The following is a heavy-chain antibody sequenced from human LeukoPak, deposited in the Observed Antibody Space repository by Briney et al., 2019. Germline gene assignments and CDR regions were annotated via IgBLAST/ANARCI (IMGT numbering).Heavy chain of an antibody. D-gene: IGHD3-22*01. Sequence: PGGSLRLSCAASGFTFSSYWMSWVRQAPGKGLEWVANIKRDGSEKYYVDSVKGRFTISRDNAKNSLYLQMNSLRAEDTAVYYCTSDSSGYYRIDYWGQGTLVTVSS. V-gene: IGHV3-7*01. CDR2: IKRDGSEK. CDR1: GFTFSSYW. CDR3: TSDSSGYYRIDY. J-gene: IGHJ4*02.